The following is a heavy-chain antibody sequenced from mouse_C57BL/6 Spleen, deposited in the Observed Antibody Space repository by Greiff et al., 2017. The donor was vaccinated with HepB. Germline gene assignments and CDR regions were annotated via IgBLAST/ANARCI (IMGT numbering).Heavy chain of an antibody. D-gene: IGHD2-1*01. CDR3: ARGELLYFDY. CDR1: GFTFSSYA. Sequence: DVKLVESGGGLVKPGGSLKLSCAASGFTFSSYAMSWVRQTPEKRLEWVATISDGGSYTYYPDNVKGRFTISRDNAKNNLYLQMSHLKSEDTAMYYCARGELLYFDYWGQGTTLTVSS. V-gene: IGHV5-4*03. J-gene: IGHJ2*01. CDR2: ISDGGSYT.